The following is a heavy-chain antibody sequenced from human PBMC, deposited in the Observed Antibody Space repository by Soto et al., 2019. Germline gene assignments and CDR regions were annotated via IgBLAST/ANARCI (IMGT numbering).Heavy chain of an antibody. V-gene: IGHV3-23*01. D-gene: IGHD6-6*01. Sequence: GGSLRLSCAASGFTFSSYAMSWVRQAPGKGLEWVSAIIGSGGSTYYADSVKGRFTISRDNSKNTLYLQMNSLRAEDTAVYYCAKDSSIAARPNLGYYYGMDVWGQGTTVTVSS. J-gene: IGHJ6*02. CDR2: IIGSGGST. CDR1: GFTFSSYA. CDR3: AKDSSIAARPNLGYYYGMDV.